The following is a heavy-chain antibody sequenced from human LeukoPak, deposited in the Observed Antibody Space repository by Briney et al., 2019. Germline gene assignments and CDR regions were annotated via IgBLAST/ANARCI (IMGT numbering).Heavy chain of an antibody. V-gene: IGHV4-38-2*02. J-gene: IGHJ4*02. Sequence: SETLSLTCTVSGYSISSGYYWGWIRQPPGKGLEGIGSIYHSGSTYYNPSLKSRVTISVDTSKNQFSLKLSSVTAADTAVYYCARVSGAIVNSYYFDSWGQGTLVTVSS. D-gene: IGHD5-18*01. CDR3: ARVSGAIVNSYYFDS. CDR1: GYSISSGYY. CDR2: IYHSGST.